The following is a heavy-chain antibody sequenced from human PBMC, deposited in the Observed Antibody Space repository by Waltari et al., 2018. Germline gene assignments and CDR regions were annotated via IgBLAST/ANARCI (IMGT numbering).Heavy chain of an antibody. J-gene: IGHJ4*02. CDR3: ARGPTTEWLWSTFDY. V-gene: IGHV3-11*04. Sequence: RLSCAASGFTFSDYYMSWIRQAPGKGLEWVSYISSSGSTIYYADSVKGRFTISRDNAKNSLYLQMNSLRAEDTAVYYCARGPTTEWLWSTFDYWGQGTLVTVSS. CDR2: ISSSGSTI. D-gene: IGHD5-18*01. CDR1: GFTFSDYY.